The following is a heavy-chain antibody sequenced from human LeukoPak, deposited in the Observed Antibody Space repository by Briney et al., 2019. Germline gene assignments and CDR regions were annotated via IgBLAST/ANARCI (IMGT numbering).Heavy chain of an antibody. D-gene: IGHD3-16*01. V-gene: IGHV4-30-4*01. J-gene: IGHJ4*02. CDR1: GGSISSGDYY. CDR3: ARDKSGGSRLDS. Sequence: SQTLSLTCTVSGGSISSGDYYWSWIRQPPGKGLEWIGYIYYSGSTYYNPSLKSRVTISVDTSKNQFSLKLSSVTAADTAVYYCARDKSGGSRLDSWGQGTLVTVSS. CDR2: IYYSGST.